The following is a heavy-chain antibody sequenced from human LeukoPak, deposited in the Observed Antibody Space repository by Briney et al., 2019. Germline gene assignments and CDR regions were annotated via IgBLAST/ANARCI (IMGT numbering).Heavy chain of an antibody. V-gene: IGHV4-39*07. CDR2: TGNIYYGGSP. J-gene: IGHJ4*02. D-gene: IGHD3-22*01. CDR1: GGSISSSSYS. Sequence: SETLSLTCTVSGGSISSSSYSWGWIRQPPGKGLEWIGGTGNIYYGGSPYYNPSLKSRITISVDTSKNQFSLKLSSVTAADTAVYYCARGNPPTITMIVVKQLYYFDYWGQGTLVTVSS. CDR3: ARGNPPTITMIVVKQLYYFDY.